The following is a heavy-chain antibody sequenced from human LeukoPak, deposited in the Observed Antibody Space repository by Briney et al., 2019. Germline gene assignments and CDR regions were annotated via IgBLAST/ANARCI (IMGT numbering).Heavy chain of an antibody. V-gene: IGHV3-48*03. J-gene: IGHJ6*04. CDR1: GFTFSSHY. D-gene: IGHD3-10*02. CDR2: ISSSGSTI. Sequence: GGSLRLSCAASGFTFSSHYMNWVRQAPGKGLEWVSYISSSGSTIYYADSVKGRFTISRDNAKNSLYLQMNSLRAEDTAVYYCAELGITMIGGVWGKGTTVTISS. CDR3: AELGITMIGGV.